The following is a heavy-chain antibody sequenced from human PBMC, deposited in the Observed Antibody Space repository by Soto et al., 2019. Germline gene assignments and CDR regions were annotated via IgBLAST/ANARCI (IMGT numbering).Heavy chain of an antibody. CDR1: GFTVSSNY. Sequence: EVQLVESGGGLIQPGGSLRLSCAASGFTVSSNYMSWVRQAPGKGLEWVSVIYSGGSTYYADSVKGRFTISRDNSKNTLYLKMNSLRAEDTAVYYCASVTSGSYYYHYWGQGTLVTVSS. J-gene: IGHJ4*02. V-gene: IGHV3-53*01. CDR2: IYSGGST. D-gene: IGHD1-26*01. CDR3: ASVTSGSYYYHY.